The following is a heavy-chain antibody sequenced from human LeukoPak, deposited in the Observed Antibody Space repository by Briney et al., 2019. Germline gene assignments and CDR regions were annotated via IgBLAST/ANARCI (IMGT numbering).Heavy chain of an antibody. V-gene: IGHV3-9*01. J-gene: IGHJ4*02. Sequence: GGSLRLSCAASGFTFDDYAMHWVRQAPGKGLEWVSGISWNSGSIGCADSVKGRFTISRDNAKNSLYLQMNSLRAEDTALYYCAKDLGGSGSWYYFDYWGQGTLVTVSS. CDR3: AKDLGGSGSWYYFDY. CDR1: GFTFDDYA. CDR2: ISWNSGSI. D-gene: IGHD3-10*01.